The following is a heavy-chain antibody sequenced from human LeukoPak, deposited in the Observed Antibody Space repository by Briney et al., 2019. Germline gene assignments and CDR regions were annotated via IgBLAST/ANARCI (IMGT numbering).Heavy chain of an antibody. V-gene: IGHV3-23*01. D-gene: IGHD3-3*01. CDR2: IGGLGGST. CDR1: GFTFSSHA. J-gene: IGHJ4*02. CDR3: ARDPGVVAFHYFDY. Sequence: GGSLRLSCAASGFTFSSHAMGWVRQAPGKGLEWVSGIGGLGGSTYYAGPVKGRFTISRDNSQNTLYLHMNSLRADDTAVYYCARDPGVVAFHYFDYWGQGSLVIVSS.